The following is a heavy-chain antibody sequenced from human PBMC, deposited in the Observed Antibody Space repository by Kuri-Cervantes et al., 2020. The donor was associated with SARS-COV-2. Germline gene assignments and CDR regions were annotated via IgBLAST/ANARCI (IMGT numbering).Heavy chain of an antibody. V-gene: IGHV3-7*01. CDR3: ASNRYCSSNSCYMEFSF. Sequence: GESLKISCAASGFIFSSYWMSWVRQPRGKWLEWVANIKQDGSDKYYVDSVKGRFTISRDNAKNSLYLKMNSLRAEDTAVDYCASNRYCSSNSCYMEFSFWGQGTLVTVSS. D-gene: IGHD2-2*02. J-gene: IGHJ4*02. CDR1: GFIFSSYW. CDR2: IKQDGSDK.